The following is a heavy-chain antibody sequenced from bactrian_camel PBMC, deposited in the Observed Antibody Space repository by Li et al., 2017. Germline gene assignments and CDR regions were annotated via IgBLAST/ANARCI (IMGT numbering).Heavy chain of an antibody. Sequence: HVQLVESGGGSALTGGSVRLSCAASGYTFNTYSWFRQAPGQEHEVILGIEPSGDVTYDVDSVKGRFSISQDDAQGTVYLQMNNLQPEDTGMYYCAAGHWGDRCYPAAGYWGQGTQVTVS. D-gene: IGHD5*01. CDR1: GYTFNTYS. CDR3: AAGHWGDRCYPAAGY. J-gene: IGHJ6*01. V-gene: IGHV3S1*01. CDR2: IEPSGDVT.